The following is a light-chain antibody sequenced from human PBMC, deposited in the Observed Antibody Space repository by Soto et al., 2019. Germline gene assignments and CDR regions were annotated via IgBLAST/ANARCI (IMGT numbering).Light chain of an antibody. V-gene: IGKV1-8*01. CDR2: RAS. CDR3: QAYNNWSPIT. Sequence: AIRMTQSPASLSAFRGDRVTITSRASQDIYTYLAWCHQTLGKAPKLLISRASSLQRGVPSRFSGSGSGTEFTLTICSLQSEDFAGYCCQAYNNWSPITFGQGTRLEI. CDR1: QDIYTY. J-gene: IGKJ5*01.